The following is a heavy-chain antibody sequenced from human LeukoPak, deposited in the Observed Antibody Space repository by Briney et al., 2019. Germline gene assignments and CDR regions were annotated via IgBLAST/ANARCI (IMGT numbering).Heavy chain of an antibody. J-gene: IGHJ6*03. Sequence: GGSLRLSCAASGFTFSSYSMNWVRQAPGKGLEWVSYISSSSSTIYYADSVKGRFTISRDNAKNSLYLQMNSLRAEDTAVYYCARALAAAGYYMDVWGKGTTVTVSS. D-gene: IGHD6-13*01. CDR1: GFTFSSYS. CDR2: ISSSSSTI. V-gene: IGHV3-48*01. CDR3: ARALAAAGYYMDV.